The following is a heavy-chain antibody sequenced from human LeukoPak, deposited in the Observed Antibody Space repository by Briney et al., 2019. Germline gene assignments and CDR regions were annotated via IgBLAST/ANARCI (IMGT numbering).Heavy chain of an antibody. V-gene: IGHV4-39*02. CDR1: GDSISSRLYY. CDR2: IYYSGST. Sequence: SETLSLTCGVSGDSISSRLYYWAWIRQPPGKGLEWIASIYYSGSTYYNPSLKSRVTISIDTAKNQFSLRLNSVAAADTVVYYCARELPSRYCSSTSCDTWFAPWGQGTLVTVSS. D-gene: IGHD2-2*02. J-gene: IGHJ5*02. CDR3: ARELPSRYCSSTSCDTWFAP.